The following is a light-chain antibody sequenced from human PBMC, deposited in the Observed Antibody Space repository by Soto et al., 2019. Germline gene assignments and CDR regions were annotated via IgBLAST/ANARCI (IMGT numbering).Light chain of an antibody. CDR3: QQYDNSPWT. CDR2: GIS. V-gene: IGKV3-20*01. J-gene: IGKJ1*01. Sequence: EIFMTQSPATLSVFPWDIATLSCRASQSVNSNYLAWYQQKPGQAPRLLIYGISKRATDIPDRFSGSGSGTDFTLTISRLEPEDFAVYYCQQYDNSPWTFGQGTKVDIK. CDR1: QSVNSNY.